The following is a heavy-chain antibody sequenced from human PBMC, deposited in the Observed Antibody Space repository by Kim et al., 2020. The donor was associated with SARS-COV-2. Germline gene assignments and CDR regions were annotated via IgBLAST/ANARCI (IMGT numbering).Heavy chain of an antibody. V-gene: IGHV3-23*03. D-gene: IGHD1-1*01. Sequence: GGSLRLSCAASGFTFINNAMTWVRQAPGKGLDWVSLVYSGGLTTFYEDSVKGRFTISRDNSKNTLYLQMNSLRAEDSPVYYCARFKGGGHNWQNNYFDAWGQGTLVTVSS. J-gene: IGHJ4*02. CDR2: VYSGGLTT. CDR1: GFTFINNA. CDR3: ARFKGGGHNWQNNYFDA.